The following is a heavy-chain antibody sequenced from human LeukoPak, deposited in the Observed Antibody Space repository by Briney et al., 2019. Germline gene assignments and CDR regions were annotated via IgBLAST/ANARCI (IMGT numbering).Heavy chain of an antibody. J-gene: IGHJ5*02. V-gene: IGHV3-48*04. Sequence: GGSLRLSCAASGFTFTDYSMNWVRQAPGKGLEWVSFISRSSAIIYYADSVKGRFTISRDNSKNSLYLQMNSLRTEDTALYYCAKDISNYDFWSGFYTWGQGTLVTVSS. D-gene: IGHD3-3*01. CDR3: AKDISNYDFWSGFYT. CDR1: GFTFTDYS. CDR2: ISRSSAII.